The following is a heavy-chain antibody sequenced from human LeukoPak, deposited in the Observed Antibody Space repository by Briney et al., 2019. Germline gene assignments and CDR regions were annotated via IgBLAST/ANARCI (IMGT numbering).Heavy chain of an antibody. V-gene: IGHV3-23*01. CDR3: AKRRGLELLYYYYMDV. CDR2: ISGSGGST. Sequence: GGSLRLSCAASGFTFSSYGMHWVRQAPGKGLEWVSAISGSGGSTYYAGSVKGRFTISRDNSKNTLFLQMNSLRAEDTAVYYCAKRRGLELLYYYYMDVWGKGTTVTVSS. D-gene: IGHD1-7*01. J-gene: IGHJ6*03. CDR1: GFTFSSYG.